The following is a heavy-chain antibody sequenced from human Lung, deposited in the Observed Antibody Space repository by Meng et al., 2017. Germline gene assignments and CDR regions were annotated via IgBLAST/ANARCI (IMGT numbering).Heavy chain of an antibody. J-gene: IGHJ4*02. CDR2: MNPNTGNT. D-gene: IGHD4-23*01. V-gene: IGHV1-8*01. CDR3: ARGLYGGNSENY. CDR1: GYTFIIYD. Sequence: QVQLVQSGAEVKKPGASVKVPCKASGYTFIIYDISWVRQASGQGLEWMGWMNPNTGNTGYAQKFQGRVTMTRNTAISTAYMELSSLRSEDTAVYYCARGLYGGNSENYWGQGTLVTVSS.